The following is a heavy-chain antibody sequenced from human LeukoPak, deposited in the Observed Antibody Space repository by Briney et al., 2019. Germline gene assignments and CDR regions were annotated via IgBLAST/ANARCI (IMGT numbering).Heavy chain of an antibody. Sequence: GGPLRLSCAASGFTFSDYYMSWIRQAPGKGLEWVSYISSSGSTIYYADSVKGRFTISRDNAKNSLYLQMNSLRAEDTAVYYCALGVGLPYVKTFDYWGQGTLVTVSS. CDR3: ALGVGLPYVKTFDY. CDR2: ISSSGSTI. J-gene: IGHJ4*02. CDR1: GFTFSDYY. D-gene: IGHD3-3*01. V-gene: IGHV3-11*01.